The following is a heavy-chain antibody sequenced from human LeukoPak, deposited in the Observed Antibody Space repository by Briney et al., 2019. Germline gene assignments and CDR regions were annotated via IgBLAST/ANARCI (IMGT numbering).Heavy chain of an antibody. V-gene: IGHV3-23*01. CDR3: AKDWEFSGGYYFDY. J-gene: IGHJ4*02. CDR2: ISGSGGRT. CDR1: GFIFSTHQ. D-gene: IGHD3-10*01. Sequence: PAGGSLRLSCEASGFIFSTHQMSWARQAPGKGLEWVSSISGSGGRTFYADSVKGRFTISRDNSMNTVYLQMNSLRAEDTAVYYCAKDWEFSGGYYFDYWGQGTLVTDSS.